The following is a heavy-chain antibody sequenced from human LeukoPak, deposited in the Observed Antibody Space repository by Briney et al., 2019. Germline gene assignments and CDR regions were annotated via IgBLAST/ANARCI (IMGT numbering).Heavy chain of an antibody. CDR2: IYYSGTT. D-gene: IGHD1-26*01. CDR3: ARGRPYSGGYHFDY. Sequence: SETLSLTCTVSGDSTTGDNYYGGWVSQPPGKGLERIGNIYYSGTTYYDPSLKSRVTMSVDTSKNQFFLKLNSVTAADTAIYYCARGRPYSGGYHFDYWGQGILVTVSA. V-gene: IGHV4-39*01. J-gene: IGHJ4*02. CDR1: GDSTTGDNYY.